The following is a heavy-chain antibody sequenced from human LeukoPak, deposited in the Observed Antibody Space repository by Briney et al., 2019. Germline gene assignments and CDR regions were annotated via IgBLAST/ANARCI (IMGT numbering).Heavy chain of an antibody. D-gene: IGHD3-10*01. J-gene: IGHJ4*02. Sequence: GGSLRLSCSATGFTFNSYALSWVRLAPGKGLEWVSAISRGGDVTYYADSVEGRFTISRDNSKNTLYLQMNSLRAEDTAVYYCARLLWFGGWGQGTLVTVSS. V-gene: IGHV3-23*01. CDR3: ARLLWFGG. CDR1: GFTFNSYA. CDR2: ISRGGDVT.